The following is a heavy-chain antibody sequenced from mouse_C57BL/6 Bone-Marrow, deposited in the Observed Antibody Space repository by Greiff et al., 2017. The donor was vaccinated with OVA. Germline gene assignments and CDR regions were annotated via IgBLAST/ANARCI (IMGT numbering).Heavy chain of an antibody. J-gene: IGHJ1*03. CDR2: IRNKANNHAT. V-gene: IGHV6-6*01. CDR1: GFTFSDAW. Sequence: EVQVVESGGGLVQPGGSMKLSCAASGFTFSDAWMDWVRQSPEKGLEWVAEIRNKANNHATYYAESVKGRFTISRDDSKSSVYLQMNSLRAEDTGIYYCTRGSHWYFDVWGTGTTVTVSS. CDR3: TRGSHWYFDV.